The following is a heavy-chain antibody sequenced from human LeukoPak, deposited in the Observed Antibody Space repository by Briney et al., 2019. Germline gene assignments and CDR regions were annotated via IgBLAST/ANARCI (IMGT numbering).Heavy chain of an antibody. CDR3: VRDREPNWFDP. Sequence: SQTLSLTCAISGDSVHSNSAAWHWIRQSPSRGLEWLGRTYYRYRWYSNYAPSVKSRITINPDTSKNQFSLQLNSVTPEDTAVYYCVRDREPNWFDPWGQGTLVTVSS. CDR1: GDSVHSNSAA. J-gene: IGHJ5*02. CDR2: TYYRYRWYS. D-gene: IGHD5-24*01. V-gene: IGHV6-1*01.